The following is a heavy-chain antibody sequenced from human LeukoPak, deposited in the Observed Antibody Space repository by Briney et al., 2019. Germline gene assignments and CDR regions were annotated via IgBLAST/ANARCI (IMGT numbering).Heavy chain of an antibody. CDR2: MNPNSGNT. CDR3: ASPAMTWSGYQLDY. D-gene: IGHD3-3*01. Sequence: ASVKVSCKASGYTFTSYDINWVRQATGQGLEWMGWMNPNSGNTGYAQKFQGRVTMTRDTSTSTVYMELSSLRSEDTAVYYCASPAMTWSGYQLDYWGQGTLVTVSS. V-gene: IGHV1-8*01. J-gene: IGHJ4*02. CDR1: GYTFTSYD.